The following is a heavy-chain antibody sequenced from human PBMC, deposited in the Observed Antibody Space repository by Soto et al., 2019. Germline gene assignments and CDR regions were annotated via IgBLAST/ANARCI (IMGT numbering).Heavy chain of an antibody. CDR3: ARLRYSNTSEQIGTDPLDY. Sequence: QVQLVQSGAEVKKPGASVKVSFRASGYTFTSYYMHWVRQAPGQGVEWMGIINPSGGSTSYAQKFQGRVTMTRDTSTSTVYMELSSLRSEDTAVYYCARLRYSNTSEQIGTDPLDYWGQGTLVTVSS. J-gene: IGHJ4*02. CDR2: INPSGGST. D-gene: IGHD2-15*01. CDR1: GYTFTSYY. V-gene: IGHV1-46*01.